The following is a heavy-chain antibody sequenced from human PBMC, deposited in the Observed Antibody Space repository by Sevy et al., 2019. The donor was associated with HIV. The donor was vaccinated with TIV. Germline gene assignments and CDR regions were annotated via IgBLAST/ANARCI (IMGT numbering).Heavy chain of an antibody. CDR3: ARVPRGQLWYSGSLGGYYYHMDV. D-gene: IGHD3-16*01. V-gene: IGHV4-61*01. CDR2: IYKTGST. J-gene: IGHJ6*03. Sequence: SETLSLSCSVSGGSVSSGTYYWSWIRQPQGKGLEWIGHIYKTGSTNYKLSLQSRVTISVDTSTNQFSLRLRSVTAADTAVYYCARVPRGQLWYSGSLGGYYYHMDVWGKGTTVTVSS. CDR1: GGSVSSGTYY.